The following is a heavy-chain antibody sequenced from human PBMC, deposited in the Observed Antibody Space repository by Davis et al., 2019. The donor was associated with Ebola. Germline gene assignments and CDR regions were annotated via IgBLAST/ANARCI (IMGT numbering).Heavy chain of an antibody. D-gene: IGHD4-17*01. CDR3: ARGDIMTTVTTGGDDFDY. Sequence: HTGGSLRLSCAASGFTFSSYSMNWVRQAPGKGLVWVSRINSDGSSTSYADSVKGRFTISRDNAKNSLYLQMNSLRDEDTAVYYCARGDIMTTVTTGGDDFDYWGQGTLVTVSS. V-gene: IGHV3-74*01. J-gene: IGHJ4*02. CDR1: GFTFSSYS. CDR2: INSDGSST.